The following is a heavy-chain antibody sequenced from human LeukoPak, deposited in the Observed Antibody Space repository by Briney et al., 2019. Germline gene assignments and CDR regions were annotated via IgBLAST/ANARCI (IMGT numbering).Heavy chain of an antibody. D-gene: IGHD1/OR15-1a*01. CDR1: GYTFTGYY. V-gene: IGHV1-2*02. J-gene: IGHJ5*02. CDR2: INPNSGGT. Sequence: GASVKVSCKASGYTFTGYYMHWVRQAPGQGLEWMGWINPNSGGTNYAQKFQGRVTMTRDTSISTAYMELSRLRSDDTAVYYCAIRAREQRDSSPGNWLDPWGQGTPVTVSS. CDR3: AIRAREQRDSSPGNWLDP.